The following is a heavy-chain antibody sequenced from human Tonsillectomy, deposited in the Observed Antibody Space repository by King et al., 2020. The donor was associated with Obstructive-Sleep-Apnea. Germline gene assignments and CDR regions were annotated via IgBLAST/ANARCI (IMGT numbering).Heavy chain of an antibody. CDR3: AKELWFGESSLDY. CDR2: ISASGRST. D-gene: IGHD3-10*01. V-gene: IGHV3-23*04. Sequence: VQLVESGGGLVQPGGSLRLSCAASGFTFSSYAMSWVRQAPGKGLEWVSGISASGRSTYYADSVKGRLTTSRDNSKNTLYLQMNSLRAEDTAVYYCAKELWFGESSLDYWGQGTLVTVSS. J-gene: IGHJ4*02. CDR1: GFTFSSYA.